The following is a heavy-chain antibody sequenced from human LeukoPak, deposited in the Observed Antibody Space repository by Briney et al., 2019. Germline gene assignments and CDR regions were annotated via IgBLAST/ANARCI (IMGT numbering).Heavy chain of an antibody. J-gene: IGHJ6*03. V-gene: IGHV3-21*01. D-gene: IGHD1-26*01. CDR2: ISDSSSYI. CDR3: ARDPYSGSYGNYYYYYMDV. Sequence: PGGSLRLSCAASGFTFNNYNMNWVRQAPGKGLEWVSSISDSSSYIYYADSVRGRFTISRDNAKNSLYLQMNSLRAEDTALYFCARDPYSGSYGNYYYYYMDVWGKGTTVTISS. CDR1: GFTFNNYN.